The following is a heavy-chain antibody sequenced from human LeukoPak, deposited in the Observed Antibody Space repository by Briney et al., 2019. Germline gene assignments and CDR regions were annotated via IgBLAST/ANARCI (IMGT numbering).Heavy chain of an antibody. Sequence: GASVKVSCKASGYAFAGYYMHWVRQAPGQGLEWMGWINPNSGGTNYAQKFQGRVTMTRDTSISTAYMELNNLRSDDAAVYYCMRSVGSTNWYAYWGQGTHVIVSS. V-gene: IGHV1-2*02. CDR1: GYAFAGYY. J-gene: IGHJ5*01. CDR3: MRSVGSTNWYAY. CDR2: INPNSGGT. D-gene: IGHD2-15*01.